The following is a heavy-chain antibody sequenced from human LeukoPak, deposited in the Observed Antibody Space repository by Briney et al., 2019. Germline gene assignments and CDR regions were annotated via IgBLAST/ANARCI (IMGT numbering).Heavy chain of an antibody. D-gene: IGHD3-22*01. CDR1: GFTFSSYW. CDR3: ARDQYYYDSSGYSRHFDY. V-gene: IGHV3-74*01. J-gene: IGHJ4*02. CDR2: INSDGSST. Sequence: GRSLRLSCAASGFTFSSYWMHWVRQAPGKGLVWVSRINSDGSSTSYADSVKGRFTISRDNAKNTLYLQMNSLRAEDTAVYYCARDQYYYDSSGYSRHFDYWGQGTLVTVSS.